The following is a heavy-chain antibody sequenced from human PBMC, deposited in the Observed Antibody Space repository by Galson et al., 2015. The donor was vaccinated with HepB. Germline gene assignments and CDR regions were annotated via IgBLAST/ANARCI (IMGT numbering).Heavy chain of an antibody. J-gene: IGHJ6*02. Sequence: SVKVSCRASGYTFTSYGISWVRQAPGQGLEWMGWISAYNGNTNYAQKLQGRVTMTTDTSTSTAYMELSRLRSDDTAVYYCARDFLAAAEGYYYGMDVWGQGTTVTVSS. CDR1: GYTFTSYG. CDR2: ISAYNGNT. CDR3: ARDFLAAAEGYYYGMDV. D-gene: IGHD6-13*01. V-gene: IGHV1-18*04.